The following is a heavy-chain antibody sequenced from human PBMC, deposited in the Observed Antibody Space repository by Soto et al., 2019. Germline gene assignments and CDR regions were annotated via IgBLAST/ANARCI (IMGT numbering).Heavy chain of an antibody. CDR1: GFTFSNYV. D-gene: IGHD3-3*01. CDR2: IYHSGST. Sequence: GSLRLSCAASGFTFSNYVMNCVRQPPGKGLEWIGEIYHSGSTNYNPSLKSRVTISVDKSKNQFSLKLSSVTAADTAVYYCARVGFGVVSPKYGMDVWGQGTTVTSP. V-gene: IGHV4-4*02. CDR3: ARVGFGVVSPKYGMDV. J-gene: IGHJ6*02.